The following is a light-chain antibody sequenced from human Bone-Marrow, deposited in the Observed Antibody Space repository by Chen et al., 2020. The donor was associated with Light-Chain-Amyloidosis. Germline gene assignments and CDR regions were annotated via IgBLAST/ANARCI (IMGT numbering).Light chain of an antibody. J-gene: IGLJ3*02. CDR3: QVWDRSSDRPV. Sequence: SYVLTQPSSVSVAPGQTATIACGGNNIGSTSVHWYQQTPGQAPLLVVYDDSDRPSGIPERLSGSNSGNTATLNLSRVEAGDEADDYCQVWDRSSDRPVFGGGTKLTVL. CDR1: NIGSTS. CDR2: DDS. V-gene: IGLV3-21*02.